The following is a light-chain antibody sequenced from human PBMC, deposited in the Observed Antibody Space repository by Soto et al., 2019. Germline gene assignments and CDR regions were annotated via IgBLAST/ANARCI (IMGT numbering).Light chain of an antibody. CDR1: QGISSY. CDR3: QQLNSYPLP. Sequence: DIQLTQSPSFLSASVGDRVTITCRASQGISSYLAWYQQKPGKAPKLLIYAASTLQSGVPSRFSGSGSWTEFTLTISSRQPEDFATNFCQQLNSYPLPFGGGTKVEIK. J-gene: IGKJ4*01. CDR2: AAS. V-gene: IGKV1-9*01.